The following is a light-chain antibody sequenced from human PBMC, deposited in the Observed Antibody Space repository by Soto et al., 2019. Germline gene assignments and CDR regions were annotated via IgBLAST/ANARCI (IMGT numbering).Light chain of an antibody. J-gene: IGLJ1*01. CDR1: GGHSTYT. V-gene: IGLV4-60*03. CDR2: LEGSGSY. Sequence: QPVLTQSSSASASLGSSVKLTCTLSGGHSTYTIAWHQQQPGKVPRYLMKLEGSGSYNKGSGVPDRFSGSSSGADRYLTISNLQSEDEADYYCETWDSHTYVFGTGTKLTVL. CDR3: ETWDSHTYV.